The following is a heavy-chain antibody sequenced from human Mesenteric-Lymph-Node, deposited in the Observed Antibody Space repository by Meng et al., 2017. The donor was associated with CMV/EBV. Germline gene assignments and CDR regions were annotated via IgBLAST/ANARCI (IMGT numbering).Heavy chain of an antibody. CDR3: ARDLKVADYDFWSGAMDV. Sequence: GGSLRLSCVASGFTFSTYTMNWVRQAPGKGLEWVSSISRSSNYIYYGDTVKGRFTISRDNAKNSLYLQMNSLRAEDTAVYYCARDLKVADYDFWSGAMDVWGQGTTVTVSS. CDR2: ISRSSNYI. J-gene: IGHJ6*02. D-gene: IGHD3-3*01. V-gene: IGHV3-21*01. CDR1: GFTFSTYT.